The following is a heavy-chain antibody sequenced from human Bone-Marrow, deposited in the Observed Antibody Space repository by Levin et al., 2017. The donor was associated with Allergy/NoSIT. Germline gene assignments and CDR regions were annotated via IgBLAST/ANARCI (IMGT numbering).Heavy chain of an antibody. J-gene: IGHJ4*02. D-gene: IGHD6-13*01. V-gene: IGHV2-26*01. Sequence: SGPTLVKPTETLTLTCTVSGFSLRNPRMGVSWIRQPPGKALEWLAHIFSSDGKSYSTSLKSGISVSRDISKSQVLLTMTNMDPVDTATYYCARFSSNWYYFDYWGQGTLVTVSS. CDR3: ARFSSNWYYFDY. CDR2: IFSSDGK. CDR1: GFSLRNPRMG.